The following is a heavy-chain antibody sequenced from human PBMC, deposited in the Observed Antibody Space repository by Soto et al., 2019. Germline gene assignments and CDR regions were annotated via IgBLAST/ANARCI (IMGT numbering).Heavy chain of an antibody. CDR3: ATGSLASGTGFFDS. CDR2: ILPGGST. D-gene: IGHD6-13*01. Sequence: EVQVLESGGGLVQPGGSLRLSCAASGFTFDNYAMSWVRQAPGKGLEWVSTILPGGSTYYADSVKGRFTISRDNSKNTLYLQMNSLRAEDTALYYCATGSLASGTGFFDSWGKGTLATVSS. CDR1: GFTFDNYA. V-gene: IGHV3-23*01. J-gene: IGHJ4*02.